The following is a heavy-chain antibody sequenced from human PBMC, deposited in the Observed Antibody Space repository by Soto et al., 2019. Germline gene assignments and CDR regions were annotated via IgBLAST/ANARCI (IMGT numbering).Heavy chain of an antibody. J-gene: IGHJ6*03. CDR3: ARVNRITMVRGGRYYYYMDV. CDR2: INPSGGST. D-gene: IGHD3-10*01. CDR1: GYTFTSYY. V-gene: IGHV1-46*01. Sequence: ASVKVSCKASGYTFTSYYMHWVRQAPGQGLEWLGIINPSGGSTSYAQKFQGRVTMTTDTSTSTAYMELRSLRSDDTAVYYCARVNRITMVRGGRYYYYMDVWGKGTTVTVSS.